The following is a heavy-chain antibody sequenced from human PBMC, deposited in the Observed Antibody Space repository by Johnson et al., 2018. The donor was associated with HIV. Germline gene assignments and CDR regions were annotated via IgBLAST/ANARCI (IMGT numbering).Heavy chain of an antibody. Sequence: QMQLVEYGGGVVQPGRSLTLSCTPSGFTFTTYIMHWVRQAPGKGLEWVAFISYDGNDRNYADFVKGRFTISRDNSKNTLSLQLNSLRPEDTAVYYCAGGGDCSGGRCYLHDAFDVWGPGTVVTVSS. D-gene: IGHD2-15*01. CDR3: AGGGDCSGGRCYLHDAFDV. CDR1: GFTFTTYI. CDR2: ISYDGNDR. V-gene: IGHV3-30*04. J-gene: IGHJ3*01.